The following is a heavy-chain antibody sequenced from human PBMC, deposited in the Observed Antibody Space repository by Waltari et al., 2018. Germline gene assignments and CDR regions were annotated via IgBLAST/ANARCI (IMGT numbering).Heavy chain of an antibody. CDR3: ATRGSGSYYPPFYYYYGMDV. CDR2: ISSSSNTR. V-gene: IGHV3-48*04. D-gene: IGHD3-10*01. CDR1: GFTFSSYS. Sequence: EVQLVESGGGLVQPGGSLRLSCAASGFTFSSYSMNWVRQAPGKGLEWVSYISSSSNTRYYADSVKGRFTISRDNAKNSLYRKMNSLRAEDTAVYYCATRGSGSYYPPFYYYYGMDVWGQGTTVTVSS. J-gene: IGHJ6*02.